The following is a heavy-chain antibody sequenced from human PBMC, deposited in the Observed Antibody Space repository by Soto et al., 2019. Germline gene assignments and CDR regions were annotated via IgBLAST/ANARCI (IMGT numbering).Heavy chain of an antibody. Sequence: GGSLRLSCAASGFTFSSYGMHWVRQAPGKGLEWVAVIWYDGSNKYYADSVKGRFTISRDNSKNTLYLQMNSLRAEDTAVYYCARDPGIAAAGLDYYGMDVWGQGTTVTVSS. CDR1: GFTFSSYG. CDR2: IWYDGSNK. J-gene: IGHJ6*02. CDR3: ARDPGIAAAGLDYYGMDV. D-gene: IGHD6-13*01. V-gene: IGHV3-33*01.